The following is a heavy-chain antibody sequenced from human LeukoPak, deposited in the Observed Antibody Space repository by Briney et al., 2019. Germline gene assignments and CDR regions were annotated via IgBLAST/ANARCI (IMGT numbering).Heavy chain of an antibody. CDR1: GYTFTGYS. V-gene: IGHV1-2*02. D-gene: IGHD7-27*01. CDR3: ARELGFEGYYYMDV. CDR2: INPNSGGT. Sequence: GASVKVSCKASGYTFTGYSMHWVRQAPGQGLEWMGWINPNSGGTNYAQKFQGRVTMTRDTSISTAYMELSRLRSDDTAVYYCARELGFEGYYYMDVWGKGTTVTVSS. J-gene: IGHJ6*03.